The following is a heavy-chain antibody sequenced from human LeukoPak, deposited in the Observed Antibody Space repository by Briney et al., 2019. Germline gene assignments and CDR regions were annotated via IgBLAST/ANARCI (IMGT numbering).Heavy chain of an antibody. CDR2: ISGSGGST. CDR3: ARVAFGELWGMDV. V-gene: IGHV3-23*01. D-gene: IGHD3-10*01. J-gene: IGHJ6*04. Sequence: GGSLRLSCAASGFTFSSYAMSWVRQAPGKGLEWVSAISGSGGSTYYADSVKGRFTISRDNSKNTLYLQMNSLRAEDTAVYHCARVAFGELWGMDVWGKGTTVTISS. CDR1: GFTFSSYA.